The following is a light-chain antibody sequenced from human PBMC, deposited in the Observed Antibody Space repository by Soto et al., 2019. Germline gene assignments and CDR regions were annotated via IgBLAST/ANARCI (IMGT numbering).Light chain of an antibody. V-gene: IGKV3-20*01. CDR1: QSLSSGY. CDR2: AAS. Sequence: EIVLTQSPGTLSLSPGERATLSCRASQSLSSGYLAWYQQKPGQAPRILIYAASSRATGIPDRFSGSGSGTDFCLTINRLEPEDSAVYYCQQYDTSPRTFGQGTKVEI. CDR3: QQYDTSPRT. J-gene: IGKJ1*01.